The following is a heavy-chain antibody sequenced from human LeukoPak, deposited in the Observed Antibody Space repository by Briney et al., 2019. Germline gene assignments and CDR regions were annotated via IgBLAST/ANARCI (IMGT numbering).Heavy chain of an antibody. CDR3: ARGEIVITFGSSRPGDAFNI. V-gene: IGHV1-3*01. D-gene: IGHD3-16*01. CDR1: GYSFTNYA. CDR2: INAGNGNT. J-gene: IGHJ3*02. Sequence: ASVKFSCKAFGYSFTNYAMHWVRQAPGQRLEWMGWINAGNGNTKYSQKFQGRVTITRDTSASTVYMDLSSLRSGDTAVYYCARGEIVITFGSSRPGDAFNIWGQGTMVTVSS.